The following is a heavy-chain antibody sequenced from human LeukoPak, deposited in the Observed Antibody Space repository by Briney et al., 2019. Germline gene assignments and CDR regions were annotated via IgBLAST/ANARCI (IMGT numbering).Heavy chain of an antibody. Sequence: GGSLRLSCAASGFTFSSYAMSWVRQGPGEGLEWVSAISGGGDMTHYTDSVKGRFTISRDNSRNVLYLQMNSLRAEDTAVYYCAKDRSYDSSGFWWESRLDAFDIWGQGTMVTVSS. V-gene: IGHV3-23*01. D-gene: IGHD3-22*01. J-gene: IGHJ3*02. CDR2: ISGGGDMT. CDR3: AKDRSYDSSGFWWESRLDAFDI. CDR1: GFTFSSYA.